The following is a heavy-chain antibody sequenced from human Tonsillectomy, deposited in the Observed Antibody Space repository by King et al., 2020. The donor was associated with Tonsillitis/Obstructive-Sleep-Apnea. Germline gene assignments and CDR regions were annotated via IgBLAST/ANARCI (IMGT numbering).Heavy chain of an antibody. D-gene: IGHD1-26*01. V-gene: IGHV5-51*01. J-gene: IGHJ3*02. CDR3: ARREHSYSHYDTFDM. Sequence: VQLVESGAEVKKPGESLKISCKGSEYIFTSYWIAWVRQMPGKGLEWMGSIYPGDSDTRYSPSFQGPVTISADNSIRTAYLQWSSLKASDTGMYFCARREHSYSHYDTFDMWGQGAMVTVSS. CDR1: EYIFTSYW. CDR2: IYPGDSDT.